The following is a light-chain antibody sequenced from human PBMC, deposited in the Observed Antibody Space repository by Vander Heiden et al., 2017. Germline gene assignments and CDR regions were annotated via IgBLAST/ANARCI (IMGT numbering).Light chain of an antibody. CDR2: GNS. Sequence: QSVLTQPPSVSGAPGQRVTTSCTGSSSNIGAGYDEPWYQQLPGTAPKLLIYGNSNRPSGVPDRFSGSKSGTSASLAITGLQAEDEADYYCQSYDSSLSGYVFGTGTKVTVL. CDR1: SSNIGAGYD. J-gene: IGLJ1*01. V-gene: IGLV1-40*01. CDR3: QSYDSSLSGYV.